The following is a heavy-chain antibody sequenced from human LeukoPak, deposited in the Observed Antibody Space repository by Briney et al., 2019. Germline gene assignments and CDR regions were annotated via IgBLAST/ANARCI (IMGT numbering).Heavy chain of an antibody. Sequence: PSETLSLTCTVSGGSINSIVSVWGWVRQPPGKGLDWIGTFYHSGNTYYNPPLQSRVTISVDTSKNQFSLRRSSVTAADTALYYCVRWNDEGFGPWGQGTLVTVSS. CDR1: GGSINSIVSV. CDR2: FYHSGNT. CDR3: VRWNDEGFGP. D-gene: IGHD1-1*01. J-gene: IGHJ5*02. V-gene: IGHV4-39*01.